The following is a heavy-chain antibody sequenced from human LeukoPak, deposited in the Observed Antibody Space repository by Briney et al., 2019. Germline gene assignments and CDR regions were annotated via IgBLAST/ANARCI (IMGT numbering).Heavy chain of an antibody. CDR3: AKHTWGSYYYYYMDV. CDR1: GFTFSSYA. Sequence: GGSLRLSCAASGFTFSSYAMSWVRQAPGKGLEWVSAISGSGGSTYYADSVKGRFTISRDNSKNTLYLQMNSLRAEDTAVYYCAKHTWGSYYYYYMDVWGQGTTVTVSS. V-gene: IGHV3-23*01. J-gene: IGHJ6*03. D-gene: IGHD1-26*01. CDR2: ISGSGGST.